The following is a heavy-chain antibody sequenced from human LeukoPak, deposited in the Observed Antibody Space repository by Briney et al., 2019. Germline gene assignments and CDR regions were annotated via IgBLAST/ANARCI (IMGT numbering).Heavy chain of an antibody. CDR1: GGSISSGDYY. Sequence: PSETLSLTCTVSGGSISSGDYYWSWIRQPPGKGLEWIGYIYYSGSTNYNPSLKSRVTISVDTSKNQFSLKLSSVTAADTAVYYCARLHDYGGKLDYWGQGTLVTVSS. CDR3: ARLHDYGGKLDY. CDR2: IYYSGST. D-gene: IGHD4-23*01. J-gene: IGHJ4*02. V-gene: IGHV4-30-4*01.